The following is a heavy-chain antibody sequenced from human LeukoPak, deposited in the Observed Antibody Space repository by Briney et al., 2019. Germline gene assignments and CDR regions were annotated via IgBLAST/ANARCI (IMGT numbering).Heavy chain of an antibody. CDR3: ARMYYYGSDQDY. J-gene: IGHJ4*02. CDR2: MYYSGSI. D-gene: IGHD3-10*01. CDR1: GASIPPPTPH. Sequence: SETLSLTCTVSGASIPPPTPHPPPPPPPPPPGLEWIGSMYYSGSIFYNPSLKSRVTISINTSKTQFSLKVSSVTAADTAVYYCARMYYYGSDQDYWGQGTLVTVSS. V-gene: IGHV4-39*07.